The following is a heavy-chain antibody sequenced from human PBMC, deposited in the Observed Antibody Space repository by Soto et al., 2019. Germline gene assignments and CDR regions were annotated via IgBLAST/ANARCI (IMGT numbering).Heavy chain of an antibody. V-gene: IGHV3-23*01. CDR2: ISGSGGST. J-gene: IGHJ4*02. Sequence: GGSLRLSCAASGFTFSSYAMSWVRQAPGKGLEWVSAISGSGGSTYYADSVKGRFTISRDNSKNTLYLQMNSLRAEDTAVYYCAKARAIFGVVMHFDYWGQGTLVTVSS. CDR3: AKARAIFGVVMHFDY. D-gene: IGHD3-3*01. CDR1: GFTFSSYA.